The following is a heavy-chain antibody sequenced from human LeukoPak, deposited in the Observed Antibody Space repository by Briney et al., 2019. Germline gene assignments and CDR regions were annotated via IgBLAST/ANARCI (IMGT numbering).Heavy chain of an antibody. Sequence: GGSLRLSCAASGFTFSNAWMSWVRQAPGKGLEWVGRIKSKTDGGTTDYAVPGKGRFTISRDDSKNTLYLQMNSLKTEDTAVYYCTTDEYYYDSRGSFDYWGQGTLVTVSS. V-gene: IGHV3-15*01. D-gene: IGHD3-22*01. J-gene: IGHJ4*02. CDR3: TTDEYYYDSRGSFDY. CDR2: IKSKTDGGTT. CDR1: GFTFSNAW.